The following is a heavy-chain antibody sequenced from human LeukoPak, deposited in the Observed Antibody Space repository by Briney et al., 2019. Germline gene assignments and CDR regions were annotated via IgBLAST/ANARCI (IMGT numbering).Heavy chain of an antibody. J-gene: IGHJ4*02. CDR1: GFTFRGYS. V-gene: IGHV3-21*06. Sequence: PGGSLRLSCAASGFTFRGYSMNWVRQAPGKGLEWVSFITSTSGDMLYADSVKGRFTISRDNAKNTLYLQMNSLRAEDTAVYFCARAAGHYFDYWGQGSLLTVSS. D-gene: IGHD3-10*01. CDR3: ARAAGHYFDY. CDR2: ITSTSGDM.